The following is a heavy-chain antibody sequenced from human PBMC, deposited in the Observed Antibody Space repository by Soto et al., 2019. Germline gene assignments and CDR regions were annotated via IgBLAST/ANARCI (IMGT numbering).Heavy chain of an antibody. CDR1: GFTFSSYA. V-gene: IGHV3-30-3*01. J-gene: IGHJ6*02. CDR2: ISYDGSNK. D-gene: IGHD6-19*01. CDR3: ARDRSAGSGGYSDPSNYYGMDV. Sequence: GGSLRLSCAASGFTFSSYAMHWVRQAPGKGLEWVAVISYDGSNKYYADSVKGRFTISRDNSKNTLYLQMNSLRAEDTAVYYCARDRSAGSGGYSDPSNYYGMDVWGQGTTVNVS.